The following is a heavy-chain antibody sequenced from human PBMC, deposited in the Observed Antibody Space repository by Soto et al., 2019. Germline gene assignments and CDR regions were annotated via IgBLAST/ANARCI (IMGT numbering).Heavy chain of an antibody. CDR1: GLTFSSYS. Sequence: EVQLVESGGGLVKPGGSLRPSCAASGLTFSSYSMNWDLQAPGKGLEWVSSISSNSSYIYYADSVKSRFTISRNNAKNSLYLQMNSLRAEDTAVYYCASSVPAALFDYWGQGTLVTVSS. V-gene: IGHV3-21*01. CDR3: ASSVPAALFDY. D-gene: IGHD2-2*01. J-gene: IGHJ4*02. CDR2: ISSNSSYI.